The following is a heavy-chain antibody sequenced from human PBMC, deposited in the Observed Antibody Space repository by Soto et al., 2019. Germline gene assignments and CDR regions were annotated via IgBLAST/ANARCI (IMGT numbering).Heavy chain of an antibody. Sequence: QVQLVESGGGVVQPGRSLRLSCAASGFTFSSYGMHWVRQAPGKGLEWVAVIWFDGTNKYYADSVKGRFTISRDNSKNTXYXKMNSLRAEDTAVYYCARDRGYSGYDSPRYYYGMDVWGQGTTVTVSS. D-gene: IGHD5-12*01. CDR1: GFTFSSYG. CDR2: IWFDGTNK. V-gene: IGHV3-33*01. CDR3: ARDRGYSGYDSPRYYYGMDV. J-gene: IGHJ6*02.